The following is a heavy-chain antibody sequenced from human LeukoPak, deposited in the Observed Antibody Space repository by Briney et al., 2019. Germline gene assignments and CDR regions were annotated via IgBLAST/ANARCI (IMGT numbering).Heavy chain of an antibody. J-gene: IGHJ6*03. D-gene: IGHD3-10*01. CDR1: GGSISSYY. CDR3: ARNKYYYGSAGDMDV. V-gene: IGHV4-4*07. Sequence: PSETLSLTCTVSGGSISSYYWSWIRQPAGKGLEWIGRIYTSGSTNYNPSLKSRVTMSVDTSKNQFSLKLSSVTAADTAVYYCARNKYYYGSAGDMDVWGKGTTVTVSS. CDR2: IYTSGST.